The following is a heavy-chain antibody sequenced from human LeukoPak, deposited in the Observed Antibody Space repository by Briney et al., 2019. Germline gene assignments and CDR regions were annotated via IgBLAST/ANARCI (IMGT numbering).Heavy chain of an antibody. J-gene: IGHJ4*02. CDR1: GGSISSGGYY. CDR2: IYYSGST. V-gene: IGHV4-31*03. D-gene: IGHD3-22*01. Sequence: SQTLSLTCTVSGGSISSGGYYWSWIRQHPGKGLEWIGYIYYSGSTYYNPSLKSRVTISVDTSKNQFSLKPSSVTAADTAVYNCARGLGYYDSSGYYPYYFDYWGQGTLVTVSS. CDR3: ARGLGYYDSSGYYPYYFDY.